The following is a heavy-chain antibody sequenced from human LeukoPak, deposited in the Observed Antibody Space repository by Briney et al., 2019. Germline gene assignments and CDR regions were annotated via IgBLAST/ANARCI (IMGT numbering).Heavy chain of an antibody. CDR2: IGTAGDT. CDR3: VKDTGRGDF. D-gene: IGHD3-10*01. CDR1: GFTFSSYD. Sequence: PGGSLRLSCAASGFTFSSYDMHWVRQATGKGLEWVSAIGTAGDTYYPGSVKGRFTISRDNSRNTLYLQMNGLRVEDTAVYYCVKDTGRGDFWGQGTLVTVSS. V-gene: IGHV3-13*01. J-gene: IGHJ4*02.